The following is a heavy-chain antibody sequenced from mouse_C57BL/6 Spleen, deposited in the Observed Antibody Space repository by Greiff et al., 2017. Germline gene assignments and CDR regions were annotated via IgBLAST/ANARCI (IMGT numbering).Heavy chain of an antibody. Sequence: QVQLQQPGTELVKPGASVKLSSKASGYTFNSYWMHWVKQRPGQGLEWIGNLNPRNGGTNYTEKFKGKATLTVDKASSTAYMQLSSLTSEDSAVYYCAPMLRRDYCDYWGQGTTLTVSS. V-gene: IGHV1-53*01. J-gene: IGHJ2*01. CDR1: GYTFNSYW. D-gene: IGHD1-1*01. CDR2: LNPRNGGT. CDR3: APMLRRDYCDY.